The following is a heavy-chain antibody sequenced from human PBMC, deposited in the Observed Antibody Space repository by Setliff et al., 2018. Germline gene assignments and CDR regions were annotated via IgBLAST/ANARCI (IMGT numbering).Heavy chain of an antibody. Sequence: SETLSLTCTVSGSSFSSYSWSWIRQPPGKGLEWIGYKYYSGSTNSNPSLKSGVTISVDTSKNQFSLKLSSVTAADTAVYYCARWRVRDSGYYPRLSYMDVWGKGTTVTVSS. J-gene: IGHJ6*03. CDR3: ARWRVRDSGYYPRLSYMDV. CDR1: GSSFSSYS. V-gene: IGHV4-59*08. CDR2: KYYSGST. D-gene: IGHD3-22*01.